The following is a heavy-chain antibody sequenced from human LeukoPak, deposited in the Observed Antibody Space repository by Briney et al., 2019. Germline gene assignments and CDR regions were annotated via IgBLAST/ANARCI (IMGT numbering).Heavy chain of an antibody. CDR3: ARDLVPPNYYDSSGYYPNFDY. V-gene: IGHV1-18*01. J-gene: IGHJ4*02. D-gene: IGHD3-22*01. CDR1: GYTFTSYG. CDR2: IIAYNGNT. Sequence: ASVKVSCKASGYTFTSYGISWVRQAPGQGLEWMGWIIAYNGNTNYAQKLQGRVTMTTDTSTSTAYMELRSLRSDDTAVYYCARDLVPPNYYDSSGYYPNFDYWGQGTLVTVSS.